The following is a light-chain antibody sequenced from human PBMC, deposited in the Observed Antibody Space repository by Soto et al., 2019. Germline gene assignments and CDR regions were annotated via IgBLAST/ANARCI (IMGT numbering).Light chain of an antibody. CDR2: DTS. CDR1: QSVSSY. CDR3: QQRTNRPPIT. J-gene: IGKJ5*01. Sequence: EIVLTQSPATLSLSPGERATLSCRASQSVSSYLAWYQQRPGQAPRLLIFDTSNRATDIPARFSGSGSGTYFTLTISGLEPEDFAVYYCQQRTNRPPITFGQGKRLEIK. V-gene: IGKV3-11*01.